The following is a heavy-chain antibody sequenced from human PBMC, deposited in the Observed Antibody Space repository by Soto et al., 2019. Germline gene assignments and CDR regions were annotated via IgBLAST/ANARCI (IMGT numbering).Heavy chain of an antibody. D-gene: IGHD1-26*01. CDR3: AKPLGGYYYYGMDV. Sequence: AGGSLRLSCAASGFAFSSYAMSWVRQAPGKGLEWVSGISGSGGSTYYPDSMKGRFSISRDNSKNTLYLQMNSLRAEDTAVYYCAKPLGGYYYYGMDVWGQGTTVTVSS. V-gene: IGHV3-23*01. J-gene: IGHJ6*02. CDR2: ISGSGGST. CDR1: GFAFSSYA.